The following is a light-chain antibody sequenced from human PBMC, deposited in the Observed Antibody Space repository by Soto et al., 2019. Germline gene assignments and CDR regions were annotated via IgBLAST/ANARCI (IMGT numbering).Light chain of an antibody. CDR1: QSVSNY. CDR3: QQRNNWPTIT. J-gene: IGKJ5*01. Sequence: IVLTQSPATLSLSSGERATLSCRASQSVSNYLAWYQQKPGQAPKLLVYDASNRATGIPGRFSGSGCGTEFSLPISSLETDDFLVYYCQQRNNWPTITFGQGTRLEIK. CDR2: DAS. V-gene: IGKV3-11*01.